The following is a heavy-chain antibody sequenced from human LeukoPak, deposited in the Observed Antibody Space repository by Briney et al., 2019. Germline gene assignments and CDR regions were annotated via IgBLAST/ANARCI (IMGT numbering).Heavy chain of an antibody. Sequence: GGSLRLSCAASGFTFSSYAMSWVRQAPGKGLEWVSAISGSGGSTYYADSVKGRFTISRDNSKNTLHLQMNSLRAEDTAVYYCAKDPHYYDSSGYYEYFDLWGRGTLVTVSS. V-gene: IGHV3-23*01. J-gene: IGHJ2*01. D-gene: IGHD3-22*01. CDR3: AKDPHYYDSSGYYEYFDL. CDR1: GFTFSSYA. CDR2: ISGSGGST.